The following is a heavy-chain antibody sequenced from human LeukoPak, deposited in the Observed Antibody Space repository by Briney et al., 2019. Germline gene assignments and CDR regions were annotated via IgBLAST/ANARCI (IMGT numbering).Heavy chain of an antibody. CDR1: GGSITSYY. J-gene: IGHJ5*02. V-gene: IGHV4-59*01. Sequence: PSETLSLTCTVSGGSITSYYWSWIRQPPGKGLEWIGYVYYSGSTNYNPSLKSRVTIPIDTSNNQFSLKLSSVTAADTAVYYCAGEMGSRFDPWGQGTLVIVSS. CDR3: AGEMGSRFDP. D-gene: IGHD1-26*01. CDR2: VYYSGST.